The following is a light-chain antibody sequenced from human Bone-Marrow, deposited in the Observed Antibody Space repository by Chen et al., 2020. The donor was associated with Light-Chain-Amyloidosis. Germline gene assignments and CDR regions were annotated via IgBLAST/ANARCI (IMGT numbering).Light chain of an antibody. Sequence: SYALTPPPSVSVSPGQTARLPCSGDDLPTKYAYWYQQKPGQAPVLVIHRDTERPSGISERFSGSSSGTTATLTISGVQAEDEADYHCQSADSSGTYEVIFGGGTKLTVL. CDR3: QSADSSGTYEVI. CDR1: DLPTKY. V-gene: IGLV3-25*03. CDR2: RDT. J-gene: IGLJ2*01.